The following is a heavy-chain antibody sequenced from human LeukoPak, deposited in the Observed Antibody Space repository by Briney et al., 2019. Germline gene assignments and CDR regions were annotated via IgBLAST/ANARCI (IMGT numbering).Heavy chain of an antibody. J-gene: IGHJ4*02. CDR3: ARSPGSSSWYNY. V-gene: IGHV3-21*01. CDR2: ISSSSSYI. CDR1: GFTFSSYS. Sequence: GGSLRLSCAASGFTFSSYSMNWVRQAPGKGLEWVSSISSSSSYIYYADSVKGRFTISRDNAKNSLYLQMNSLRAEDTAVYYCARSPGSSSWYNYWGQGTLVTVSS. D-gene: IGHD6-13*01.